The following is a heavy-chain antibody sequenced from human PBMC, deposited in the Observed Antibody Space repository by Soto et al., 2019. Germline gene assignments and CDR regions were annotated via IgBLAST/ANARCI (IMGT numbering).Heavy chain of an antibody. J-gene: IGHJ4*02. CDR1: GGTFSNKYA. CDR3: ATSPGFGGYYVV. D-gene: IGHD3-10*02. Sequence: SVKVSCKASGGTFSNKYAISWVRQAPGQGLEWMGGIMPSFGTRNYAQRFQDRVTLTADASMSTAHMELTSLTSQDTAVYYCATSPGFGGYYVVWGQGTLVTVSS. V-gene: IGHV1-69*13. CDR2: IMPSFGTR.